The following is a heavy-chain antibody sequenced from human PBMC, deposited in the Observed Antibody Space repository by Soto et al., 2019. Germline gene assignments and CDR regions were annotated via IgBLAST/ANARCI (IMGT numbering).Heavy chain of an antibody. J-gene: IGHJ6*02. Sequence: QVQLVQSGAEVKKAGSSVKISCKASGGTFSTYAFHWVRQAPGQGLEWMGGSIPFFGTVDYAQNFQGRVTLTADEGTTTPYMDQSSLRSEDTAVYSCPRLTRVAVAGLEGYYYGGDVRGQGTTVTVSS. CDR2: SIPFFGTV. CDR3: PRLTRVAVAGLEGYYYGGDV. V-gene: IGHV1-69*01. D-gene: IGHD6-19*01. CDR1: GGTFSTYA.